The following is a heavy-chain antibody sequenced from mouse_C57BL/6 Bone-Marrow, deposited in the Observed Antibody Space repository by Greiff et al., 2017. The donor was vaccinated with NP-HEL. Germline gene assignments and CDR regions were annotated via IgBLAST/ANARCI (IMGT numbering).Heavy chain of an antibody. J-gene: IGHJ4*01. CDR2: INPNNGGT. V-gene: IGHV1-26*01. Sequence: VHVKQSGPELVKPGASVKISCKASGYTFTDYYMNWVKQSHGKSLEWIGDINPNNGGTSYNQKFKGKATLTVDKSSSTAYMELRSLTSEDSAVYYCARRTVSYAMDYWGQGTSVTVSS. D-gene: IGHD1-1*01. CDR1: GYTFTDYY. CDR3: ARRTVSYAMDY.